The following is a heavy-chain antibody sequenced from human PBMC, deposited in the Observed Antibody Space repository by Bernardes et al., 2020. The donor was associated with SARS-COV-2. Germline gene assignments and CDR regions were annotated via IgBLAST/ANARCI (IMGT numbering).Heavy chain of an antibody. Sequence: GGSLRLSCAASGFTFSSYSMSWVRQAPGKGLEWVSSISVSSSYIYYADSVKGRFTISRDNAKNSLYLQMNSLRGDDTAVYYCARAFCSGGSCYGGYGLDVWGQGTTVTVSS. CDR2: ISVSSSYI. CDR3: ARAFCSGGSCYGGYGLDV. D-gene: IGHD2-15*01. V-gene: IGHV3-21*01. CDR1: GFTFSSYS. J-gene: IGHJ6*02.